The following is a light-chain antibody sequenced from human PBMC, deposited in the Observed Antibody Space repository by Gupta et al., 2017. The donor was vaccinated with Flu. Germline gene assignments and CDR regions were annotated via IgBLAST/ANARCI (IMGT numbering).Light chain of an antibody. Sequence: EIVMTQSPATLSVSPGERATLSCRTSQSIRSNLDWYQQKPGQTPRLLIYGASTRDTGIPARFSGSGYGTDFTLTISSRQSEDFAFYYCQHHKDWPPYIFGQGTKVEIK. J-gene: IGKJ2*01. CDR2: GAS. CDR3: QHHKDWPPYI. CDR1: QSIRSN. V-gene: IGKV3-15*01.